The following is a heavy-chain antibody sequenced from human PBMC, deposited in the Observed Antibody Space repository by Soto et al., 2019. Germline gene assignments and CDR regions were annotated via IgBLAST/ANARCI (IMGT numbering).Heavy chain of an antibody. J-gene: IGHJ4*02. Sequence: EVQLLESGGGLVQPGGSLRLSCAASGFTFSPYAMSWVRQAPGKGLEWVSSIGRNVGGSTNYAESVRGQFTTSRDNSKDTRYLQMNSLRAEDTAVYYCVKLLAHSFDYWGQGTLVTVSS. CDR1: GFTFSPYA. CDR2: IGRNVGGST. CDR3: VKLLAHSFDY. V-gene: IGHV3-23*01.